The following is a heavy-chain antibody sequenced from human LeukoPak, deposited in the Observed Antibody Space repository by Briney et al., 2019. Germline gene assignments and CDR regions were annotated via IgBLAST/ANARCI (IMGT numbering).Heavy chain of an antibody. CDR3: AKRQGSSASCYDY. V-gene: IGHV3-23*01. Sequence: PGGSLRLSCAASRFTFSSYAMSWVRQAPGKGLEWVSVISGSGGATYYADSVKGRFTISRDNSKNTLYLQMNNLRAEDTAIYYCAKRQGSSASCYDYWGQGTLVTVSS. CDR2: ISGSGGAT. J-gene: IGHJ4*02. D-gene: IGHD2-2*01. CDR1: RFTFSSYA.